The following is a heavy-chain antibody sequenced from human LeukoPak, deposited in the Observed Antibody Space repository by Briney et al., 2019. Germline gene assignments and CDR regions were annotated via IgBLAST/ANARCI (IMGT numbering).Heavy chain of an antibody. V-gene: IGHV3-30*03. J-gene: IGHJ4*02. CDR1: GFTFSSYG. D-gene: IGHD4-17*01. CDR2: ISYDGSNK. Sequence: GGSLRLSCAASGFTFSSYGMHWVRQAPGKGLEWVAVISYDGSNKYYADSVKGRFTISRDNSKNTLYLQMNSLRADETAIYYCARAPGGFHGDYSPIAYWGQGTLVTVSS. CDR3: ARAPGGFHGDYSPIAY.